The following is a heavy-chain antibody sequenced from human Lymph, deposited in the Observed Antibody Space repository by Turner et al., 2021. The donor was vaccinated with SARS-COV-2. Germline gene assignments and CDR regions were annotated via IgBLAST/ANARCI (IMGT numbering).Heavy chain of an antibody. CDR1: GYTFTRYD. D-gene: IGHD3-9*01. Sequence: QVQLVQSGAEVKKPGASVKVSCMASGYTFTRYDINWVRQATGQGLEWMGWMDPNSGNTGYAQKFQGRVIMTRNTSISTAYIELSSLRSEDTAVYYCERAAQLTVWFDPWGQGTLVTVSS. V-gene: IGHV1-8*01. CDR3: ERAAQLTVWFDP. CDR2: MDPNSGNT. J-gene: IGHJ5*02.